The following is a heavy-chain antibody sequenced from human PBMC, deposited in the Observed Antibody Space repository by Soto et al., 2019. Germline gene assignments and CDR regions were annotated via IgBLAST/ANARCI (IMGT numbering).Heavy chain of an antibody. D-gene: IGHD1-1*01. CDR2: ISESGST. CDR3: ARGSGIVALPGELEDVNYDF. CDR1: GQSFSGHS. Sequence: QVQLQQWGGGLVKPSETLSLSCAVYGQSFSGHSWAWIRQPPGKGLEWIGEISESGSTYYNPSLKSRVTISTDTSKNQFSLKLSSVTAADTAAYFCARGSGIVALPGELEDVNYDFWGQGTLVNVSS. J-gene: IGHJ4*02. V-gene: IGHV4-34*01.